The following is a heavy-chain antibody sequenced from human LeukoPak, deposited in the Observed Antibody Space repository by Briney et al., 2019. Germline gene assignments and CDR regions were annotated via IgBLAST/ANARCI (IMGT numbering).Heavy chain of an antibody. D-gene: IGHD3-16*02. CDR1: GFTLSSLA. V-gene: IGHV3-21*01. CDR2: SGTRSGTK. J-gene: IGHJ4*02. CDR3: LLQMTYGELSDPDF. Sequence: GGSLRLSCAASGFTLSSLAMHWVRQAPGKGLEWVSSSGTRSGTKYYADSVMGRFTISRDSAMNSVSLQINSLRAEDTAVYYCLLQMTYGELSDPDFRGQGTLVTISS.